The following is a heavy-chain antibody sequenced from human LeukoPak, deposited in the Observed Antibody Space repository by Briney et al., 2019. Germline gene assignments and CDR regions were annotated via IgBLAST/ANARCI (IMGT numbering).Heavy chain of an antibody. D-gene: IGHD1-26*01. Sequence: GASVKVSCKVSGYTLTELCMHWVRQAPGKGLEWMGSFDPEDGERIYAQKFQGRVTMTVDTSTDTAYMELSSLRPEDTAVYFCAPDIRRGMYSGSYGDLDNWGQGTLVTVSS. J-gene: IGHJ4*02. V-gene: IGHV1-24*01. CDR2: FDPEDGER. CDR3: APDIRRGMYSGSYGDLDN. CDR1: GYTLTELC.